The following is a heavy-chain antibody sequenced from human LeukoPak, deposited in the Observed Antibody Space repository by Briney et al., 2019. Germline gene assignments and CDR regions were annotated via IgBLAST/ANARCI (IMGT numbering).Heavy chain of an antibody. CDR3: ARDGSGRGDAFDI. Sequence: ASVKVSCKASGYTFTSYGISWVRQAPGQGLEWMGIIYPGDSDTRYSPSFQGQVTISADKSISTAYLQWSSLKASDTAMYYCARDGSGRGDAFDIWGQGTMVTVSS. J-gene: IGHJ3*02. CDR1: GYTFTSYG. D-gene: IGHD6-19*01. CDR2: IYPGDSDT. V-gene: IGHV5-51*01.